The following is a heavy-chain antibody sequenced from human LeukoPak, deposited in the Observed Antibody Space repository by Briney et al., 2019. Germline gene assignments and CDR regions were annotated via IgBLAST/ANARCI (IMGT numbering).Heavy chain of an antibody. J-gene: IGHJ6*02. V-gene: IGHV1-69*04. CDR3: ARALVRGNYYYGMDV. D-gene: IGHD3-10*01. CDR1: GYTFTTYG. Sequence: GASVTVSCKTSGYTFTTYGITWVRQAPGQGLEWMGRIIPILGIANYAQKFQGRVTITADKSTSTAYMELSSLRSEDTAVYYCARALVRGNYYYGMDVWGQGTTVTVSS. CDR2: IIPILGIA.